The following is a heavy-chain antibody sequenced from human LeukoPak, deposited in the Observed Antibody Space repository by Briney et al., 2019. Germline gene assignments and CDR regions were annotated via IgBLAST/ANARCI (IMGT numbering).Heavy chain of an antibody. Sequence: PSETLSLTCTVSGGSISSSSYYWGWIRQPPGKGLEWIGSIYYSGSTYYNPSLKSRVTISVDTSKNQFSLKLSSVTAADTAVYYCARDAAHSAGVYDYWGRGILVTVSS. CDR2: IYYSGST. CDR3: ARDAAHSAGVYDY. CDR1: GGSISSSSYY. V-gene: IGHV4-39*07. D-gene: IGHD2-21*01. J-gene: IGHJ4*02.